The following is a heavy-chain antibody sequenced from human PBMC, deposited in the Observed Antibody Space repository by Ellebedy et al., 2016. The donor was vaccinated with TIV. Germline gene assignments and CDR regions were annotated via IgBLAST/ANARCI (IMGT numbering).Heavy chain of an antibody. D-gene: IGHD2/OR15-2a*01. J-gene: IGHJ4*02. CDR2: FDPEDDKT. CDR1: GYTLTELS. CDR3: ATERHSNLYFDY. Sequence: AASVKVSCKVSGYTLTELSMHWVRQAPGKGLEWMGGFDPEDDKTIYAQKFQGRVTMTRDTSTSTVYMELSSLRSEDTATYYCATERHSNLYFDYWGQGSLVTVSS. V-gene: IGHV1-24*01.